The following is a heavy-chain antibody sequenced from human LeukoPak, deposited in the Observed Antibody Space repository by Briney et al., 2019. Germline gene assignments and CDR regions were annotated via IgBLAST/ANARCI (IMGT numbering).Heavy chain of an antibody. Sequence: GSSVNVSCKASLGTFSDYSISWVRQAPGQGLEWMGRIIPILNVPNYVQKFQGRVTITADKSTSTAYMELSSLKSEDTAVYFCARDRPRARYFDYWGQGTLVTVSS. V-gene: IGHV1-69*04. CDR1: LGTFSDYS. CDR3: ARDRPRARYFDY. CDR2: IIPILNVP. D-gene: IGHD2-15*01. J-gene: IGHJ4*02.